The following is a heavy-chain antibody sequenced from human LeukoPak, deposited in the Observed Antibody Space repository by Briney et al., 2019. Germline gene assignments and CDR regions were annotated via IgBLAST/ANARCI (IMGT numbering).Heavy chain of an antibody. J-gene: IGHJ2*01. CDR2: INHSGST. CDR3: AREVAGRYFDL. CDR1: GGSFSGYY. D-gene: IGHD2-15*01. Sequence: PSETLPLTCAVYGGSFSGYYWSRIRQPPGKGLEWIGEINHSGSTNYNPSLKSRVTISVDTSKKQFSLKLSSVTAADTAVYYCAREVAGRYFDLWGRGTLVTVSS. V-gene: IGHV4-34*01.